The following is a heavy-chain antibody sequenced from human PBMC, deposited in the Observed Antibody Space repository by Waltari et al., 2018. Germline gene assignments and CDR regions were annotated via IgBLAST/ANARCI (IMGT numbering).Heavy chain of an antibody. CDR1: GFTFSSYS. CDR3: ARERFCSGGSCHHYFDY. D-gene: IGHD2-15*01. V-gene: IGHV3-21*01. CDR2: ISTSSSYI. J-gene: IGHJ4*02. Sequence: GFTFSSYSMNWVRQAPGKGLEWVSSISTSSSYIYYADSVKGRFTISRDNAKNSLYLQMNSLRAEDTAVYYCARERFCSGGSCHHYFDYWGQGTLVTVSS.